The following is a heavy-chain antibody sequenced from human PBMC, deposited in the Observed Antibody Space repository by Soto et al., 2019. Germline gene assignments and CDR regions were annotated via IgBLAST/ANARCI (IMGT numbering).Heavy chain of an antibody. J-gene: IGHJ4*02. CDR3: AKGWDYDSSGYADY. CDR2: ISYDGSNK. D-gene: IGHD3-22*01. Sequence: QVQLVESGGGVVQPGRSLRLSCAASGFTFSSYGMHWVRQAPGKGLEWVAVISYDGSNKYYADSVKGRFTISRDNSKNTLYLQMNSLRAEDTAVYYCAKGWDYDSSGYADYWGQGTLVTVSS. V-gene: IGHV3-30*18. CDR1: GFTFSSYG.